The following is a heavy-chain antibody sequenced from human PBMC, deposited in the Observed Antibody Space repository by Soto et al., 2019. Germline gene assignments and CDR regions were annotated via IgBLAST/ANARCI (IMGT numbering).Heavy chain of an antibody. D-gene: IGHD1-26*01. J-gene: IGHJ5*02. CDR2: ISGSGDST. CDR3: AKYLPGELLPTCFDL. CDR1: GFTFSSYG. V-gene: IGHV3-23*01. Sequence: PGGSLRLSCAASGFTFSSYGMNWVRQAPGKGLEWDSAISGSGDSTYYVDSVKGRFTISRDNSNNTLYLQMNSLRAEDTAVYYCAKYLPGELLPTCFDLWGQGTPVTVSS.